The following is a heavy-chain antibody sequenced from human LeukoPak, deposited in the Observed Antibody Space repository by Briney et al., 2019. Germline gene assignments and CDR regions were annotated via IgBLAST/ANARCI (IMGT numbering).Heavy chain of an antibody. Sequence: KPSETLSLTCTVSGGSISSSSYYWGWIRQPPGKGLEWIGSIYYSGSTYYNPSLKSRVTISVDTSKNQFSLKLSSVTAADTAVYYCACLGGATRAFDIWGQGTMVTVSS. J-gene: IGHJ3*02. CDR1: GGSISSSSYY. D-gene: IGHD1-26*01. CDR2: IYYSGST. V-gene: IGHV4-39*07. CDR3: ACLGGATRAFDI.